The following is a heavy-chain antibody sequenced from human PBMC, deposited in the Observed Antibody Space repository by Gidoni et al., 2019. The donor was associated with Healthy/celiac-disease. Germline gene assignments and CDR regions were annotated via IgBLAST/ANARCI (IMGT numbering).Heavy chain of an antibody. CDR1: GFTVSSNY. Sequence: EVQLVESGGGLVQPGGSLRLSCAASGFTVSSNYMSWVRQAPGKGLEWVSVIYSGGSTYYADSVKGRFTISRHNSKNTLYLQMNSLRAEDTAVYYCARGSNYGPNDAFDIWGQGTMVTVSS. CDR3: ARGSNYGPNDAFDI. V-gene: IGHV3-53*04. J-gene: IGHJ3*02. D-gene: IGHD4-4*01. CDR2: IYSGGST.